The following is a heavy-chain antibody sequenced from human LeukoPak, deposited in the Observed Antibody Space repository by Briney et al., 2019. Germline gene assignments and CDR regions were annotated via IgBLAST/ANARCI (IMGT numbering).Heavy chain of an antibody. CDR2: IYPGDSDT. Sequence: KRGESLKISCKGSGYSFTSYWIGWVRQMPGKGLEWMGIIYPGDSDTRYSPSFQGQVTISADKSISTAYLQWSSLKASDTAMYYCARAAYCGGDCYLDAFDIWGQGTMVTVSS. V-gene: IGHV5-51*01. J-gene: IGHJ3*02. CDR3: ARAAYCGGDCYLDAFDI. D-gene: IGHD2-21*02. CDR1: GYSFTSYW.